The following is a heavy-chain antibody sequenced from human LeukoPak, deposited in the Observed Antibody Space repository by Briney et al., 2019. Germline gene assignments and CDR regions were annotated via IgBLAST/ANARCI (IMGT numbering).Heavy chain of an antibody. CDR3: AEVAEVGATGYYYYMDV. D-gene: IGHD1-26*01. Sequence: GASLRLSCTASGFTFSSYCMHWVRQAPGKGLEWMGFIRHGSNTNYADAVKGRFTISRDNYKNTLYLQMNSLRAGDTAVYYCAEVAEVGATGYYYYMDVWGKGTTVTISS. J-gene: IGHJ6*03. V-gene: IGHV3-30*02. CDR1: GFTFSSYC. CDR2: IRHGSNT.